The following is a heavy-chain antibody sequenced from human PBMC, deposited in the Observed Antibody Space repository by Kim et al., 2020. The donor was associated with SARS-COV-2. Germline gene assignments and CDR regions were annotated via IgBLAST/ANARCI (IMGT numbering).Heavy chain of an antibody. D-gene: IGHD3-10*01. J-gene: IGHJ2*01. CDR2: IDTAGDT. CDR1: GFTFSSYD. CDR3: ARSLYGSGSRWYSDL. Sequence: GGSLRLSCAASGFTFSSYDMHWVRQATGKGLEWVSAIDTAGDTYYPGSVKGRFTISRENAKNSLYLQMNSLRAGDTAVYYCARSLYGSGSRWYSDLWGRGTLVSVS. V-gene: IGHV3-13*01.